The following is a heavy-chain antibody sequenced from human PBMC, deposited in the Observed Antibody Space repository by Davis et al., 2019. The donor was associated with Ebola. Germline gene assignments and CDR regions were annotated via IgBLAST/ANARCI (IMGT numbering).Heavy chain of an antibody. Sequence: GGSLRLSCAASGFTFSSYEMNWVRQAPGKGLEWVSYISSSGSTIYYADSVKGRFTISRDNAKNSLYLQMNSLRADDTAVYYCATPDQEYNYGMDVWGQGTTVTVSS. D-gene: IGHD2/OR15-2a*01. CDR2: ISSSGSTI. J-gene: IGHJ6*02. CDR3: ATPDQEYNYGMDV. CDR1: GFTFSSYE. V-gene: IGHV3-48*03.